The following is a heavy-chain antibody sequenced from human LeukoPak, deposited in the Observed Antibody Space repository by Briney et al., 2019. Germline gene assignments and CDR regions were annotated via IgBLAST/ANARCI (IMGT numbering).Heavy chain of an antibody. J-gene: IGHJ4*02. CDR1: GFIFDDYG. D-gene: IGHD1-26*01. V-gene: IGHV3-20*04. Sequence: PGGSMRLSCAASGFIFDDYGMSWVRQAPGKGLEWVSGINWNGGSTSYADSVKGRFTISRDNAKNSLYLQMDSLRAEDTAFYYCARAHFSGSFGYWGQGTLVTVSS. CDR3: ARAHFSGSFGY. CDR2: INWNGGST.